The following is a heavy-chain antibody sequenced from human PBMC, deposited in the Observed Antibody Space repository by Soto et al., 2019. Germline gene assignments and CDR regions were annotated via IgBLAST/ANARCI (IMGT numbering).Heavy chain of an antibody. CDR3: VRGKGGFLYYYMDV. J-gene: IGHJ6*03. Sequence: EVQLVESGGGLVQPGGSLRLSCAASGFTFSDHYMDWVRQAPGKGLEWVGRDRNKDNSYFTEYAASVKGRVTISRDESQNSLYLQMNSLKTEGTAGYYCVRGKGGFLYYYMDVWGKGTTVTVS. CDR2: DRNKDNSYFT. CDR1: GFTFSDHY. V-gene: IGHV3-72*01.